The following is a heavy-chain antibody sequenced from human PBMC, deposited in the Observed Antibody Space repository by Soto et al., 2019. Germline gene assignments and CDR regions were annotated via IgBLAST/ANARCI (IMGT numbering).Heavy chain of an antibody. D-gene: IGHD6-13*01. J-gene: IGHJ3*02. CDR1: GGSISSSSYY. Sequence: PSGTLSLTCTVSGGSISSSSYYWGWIRQPPGKGLEWIGSIYYSGSTYYNPSLKSRVTISVDTSKNQFSPKLSSVTAADTAVYYCARDESSSWYRAFDIWGQGTMVTVSS. CDR3: ARDESSSWYRAFDI. V-gene: IGHV4-39*02. CDR2: IYYSGST.